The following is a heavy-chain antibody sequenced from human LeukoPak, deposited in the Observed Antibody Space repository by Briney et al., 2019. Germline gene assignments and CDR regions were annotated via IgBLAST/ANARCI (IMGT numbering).Heavy chain of an antibody. CDR2: IYHSGST. CDR1: GYSISSGYY. D-gene: IGHD3-9*01. Sequence: SETLSLTCTVSGYSISSGYYWGWIRQPPGKGLEWIGSIYHSGSTYYNPSLKSRVTISVDTSKNQFSLKLSSVTAADTAVYYCARSGILTGVDYWGQGTLVTVSS. V-gene: IGHV4-38-2*02. CDR3: ARSGILTGVDY. J-gene: IGHJ4*02.